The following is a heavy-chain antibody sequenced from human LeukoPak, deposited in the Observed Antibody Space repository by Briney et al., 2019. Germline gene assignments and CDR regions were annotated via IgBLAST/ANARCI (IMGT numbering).Heavy chain of an antibody. CDR1: GGSISNENW. V-gene: IGHV4-4*02. CDR3: AGSPIGYGMDD. J-gene: IGHJ6*02. Sequence: PSETLSLTCAVSGGSISNENWWGWVRQPPGKGLEWIGEIYHSGSTNYIPSLKSRVTISVDKSKNQFSLKLTSVTAADTAVYYCAGSPIGYGMDDWGQGTTVTVSS. CDR2: IYHSGST.